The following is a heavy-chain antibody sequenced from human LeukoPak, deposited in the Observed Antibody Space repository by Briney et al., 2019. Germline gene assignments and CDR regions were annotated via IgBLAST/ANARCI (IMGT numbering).Heavy chain of an antibody. CDR1: GFTLSSYA. CDR3: AKAPVTTCRGAYCYPFDY. V-gene: IGHV3-23*01. J-gene: IGHJ4*02. Sequence: GGSLRLSCAASGFTLSSYAMSWVRQAPGKGLEWVSAISESGNTYHADSVKGRFTISRDSSKNTLFLQMNRLRPEDAAVYYCAKAPVTTCRGAYCYPFDYWGQGTLVTVSS. D-gene: IGHD2-21*01. CDR2: ISESGNT.